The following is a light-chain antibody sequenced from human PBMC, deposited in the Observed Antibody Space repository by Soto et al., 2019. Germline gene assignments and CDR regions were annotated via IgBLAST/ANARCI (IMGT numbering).Light chain of an antibody. Sequence: DIQMTQSPSTLSASVGDRVTITCRASQGIRNWLAWYQQKPGMAPKLLIFDASTLETGVPARFSGSGSEKEFTLTISSLQPDDFGAYYCQQYSNFPPWTFGQGTKVEF. CDR3: QQYSNFPPWT. J-gene: IGKJ1*01. CDR1: QGIRNW. CDR2: DAS. V-gene: IGKV1-5*01.